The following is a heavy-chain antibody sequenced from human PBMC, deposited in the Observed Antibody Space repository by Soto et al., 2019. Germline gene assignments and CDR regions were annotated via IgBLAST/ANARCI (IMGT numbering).Heavy chain of an antibody. CDR1: GGTFSSYA. Sequence: QVQLVQSGAEVKKPGSSVKVSCKASGGTFSSYAISWVRQAPGQGLEWMGGIIPIFGTANYAQKFQGRVKIYPDESTRTAYMGPRSLRSEDTAVDYCAGGGLRLGELSLDWGQGTLVTVSS. V-gene: IGHV1-69*05. CDR2: IIPIFGTA. J-gene: IGHJ4*02. CDR3: AGGGLRLGELSLD. D-gene: IGHD3-16*02.